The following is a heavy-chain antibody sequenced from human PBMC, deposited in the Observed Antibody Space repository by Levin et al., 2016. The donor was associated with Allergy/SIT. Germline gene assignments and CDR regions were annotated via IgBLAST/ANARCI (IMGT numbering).Heavy chain of an antibody. CDR3: ARATFSSSYYYYYYMDV. D-gene: IGHD6-19*01. V-gene: IGHV4-61*08. CDR1: GVSVSTGGYN. CDR2: IYHSGST. J-gene: IGHJ6*03. Sequence: SETLSLTCTVSGVSVSTGGYNWTWIRQPPGKGLEYIGYIYHSGSTNSNPSLKSRVTILLDTSKNQFSLKLNSVTAADTAVYYCARATFSSSYYYYYYMDVWGKGTTVPVS.